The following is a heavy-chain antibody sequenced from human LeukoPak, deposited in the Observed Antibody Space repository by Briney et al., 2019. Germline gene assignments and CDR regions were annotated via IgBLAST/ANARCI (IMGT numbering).Heavy chain of an antibody. CDR1: GFTFDDYA. Sequence: GGSLRLSCAASGFTFDDYAMHWVRQAPGKGLEWVSGISWNSDNIGYADSVKGRFTISRDNAKNSLYLQMNSLRAEDTAVYYCARYDSSSSPKFDPWGQGTLVTVSS. CDR2: ISWNSDNI. V-gene: IGHV3-9*01. J-gene: IGHJ5*02. D-gene: IGHD6-13*01. CDR3: ARYDSSSSPKFDP.